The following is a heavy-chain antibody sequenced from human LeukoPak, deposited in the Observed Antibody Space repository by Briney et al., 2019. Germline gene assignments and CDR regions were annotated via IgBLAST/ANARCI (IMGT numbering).Heavy chain of an antibody. Sequence: SETLSLTCTVSGGSVSSGSYYWSWIRQPPGKGLEWIGDIYYSGSTNYNPSLKSRVTISVDTSENQFSLKLSSVTAADTAVYYCATFSSSWAYYYYGMDVWGQGTTVTVSS. V-gene: IGHV4-61*01. D-gene: IGHD6-13*01. CDR3: ATFSSSWAYYYYGMDV. CDR1: GGSVSSGSYY. CDR2: IYYSGST. J-gene: IGHJ6*02.